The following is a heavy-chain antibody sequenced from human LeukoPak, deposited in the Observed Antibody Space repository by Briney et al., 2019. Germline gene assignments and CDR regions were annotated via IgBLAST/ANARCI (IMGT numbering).Heavy chain of an antibody. Sequence: GASVKVSCKASGYTFTSYYIHWVRQAPGQGLEWMGIINPSGGSTSYAQKFQGRVTMTTDTSTSTAYLELRSLRSDDTAVYYCARGVRGYSYGLFDYWGQGTLVTVSS. CDR3: ARGVRGYSYGLFDY. CDR2: INPSGGST. V-gene: IGHV1-46*01. CDR1: GYTFTSYY. J-gene: IGHJ4*02. D-gene: IGHD5-18*01.